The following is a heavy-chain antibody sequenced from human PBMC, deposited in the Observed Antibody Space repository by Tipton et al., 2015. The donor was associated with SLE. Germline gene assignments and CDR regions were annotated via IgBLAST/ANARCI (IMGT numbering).Heavy chain of an antibody. CDR2: IYYSGST. J-gene: IGHJ6*03. D-gene: IGHD4-17*01. CDR3: ATYGAFVYMDV. V-gene: IGHV4-39*07. Sequence: TLSLTCAVYGGSFSSYYWGWIRQPPGKGLEWIGSIYYSGSTYYNPSLKSRVTISVDTSKNQFSLKLSSVTAADTAVYYCATYGAFVYMDVWGKGTTVTVSS. CDR1: GGSFSSYY.